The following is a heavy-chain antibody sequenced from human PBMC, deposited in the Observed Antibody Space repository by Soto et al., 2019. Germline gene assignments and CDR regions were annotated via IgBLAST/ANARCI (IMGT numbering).Heavy chain of an antibody. D-gene: IGHD3-16*01. Sequence: QVLLVQSGAEVKKPGAPVIVSCKASGYRFTGYYMHCVRQAPGQGLEWMGWINPDSRDTYYAQKFQGRVTLTRDPSVSAAFMELSSLRLDDTAVYYCAALNSGVMPDHWGQGTLVTVSS. J-gene: IGHJ4*02. V-gene: IGHV1-2*02. CDR3: AALNSGVMPDH. CDR1: GYRFTGYY. CDR2: INPDSRDT.